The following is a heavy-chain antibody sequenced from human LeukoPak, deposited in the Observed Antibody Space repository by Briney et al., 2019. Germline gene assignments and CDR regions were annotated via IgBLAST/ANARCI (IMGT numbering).Heavy chain of an antibody. V-gene: IGHV1-69*13. J-gene: IGHJ4*02. D-gene: IGHD3-22*01. CDR3: ATDGRMFEYYYDSSDYFTFFDY. Sequence: SVKVSCKASGGTFSTYAISWMRQAPGQGLEWMGGIVPVYGTATYAQNFQGRVTITADESTTTVYMELSSLRSDDTAVYYCATDGRMFEYYYDSSDYFTFFDYWGQGTLVTVSS. CDR2: IVPVYGTA. CDR1: GGTFSTYA.